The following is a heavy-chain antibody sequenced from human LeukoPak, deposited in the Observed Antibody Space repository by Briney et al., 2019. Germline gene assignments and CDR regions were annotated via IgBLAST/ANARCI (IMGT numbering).Heavy chain of an antibody. CDR2: INPNSGGT. CDR1: GYTFTGYH. Sequence: ASVKVSCKASGYTFTGYHMHWVRQAPGQGLEWMGWINPNSGGTNYAQKFQGRVTMTRDTSISTAYMELSRLRSDDTAVYYCAGTVVVADTRLNWFDPWGQGTLVTVSS. CDR3: AGTVVVADTRLNWFDP. V-gene: IGHV1-2*02. J-gene: IGHJ5*02. D-gene: IGHD2-15*01.